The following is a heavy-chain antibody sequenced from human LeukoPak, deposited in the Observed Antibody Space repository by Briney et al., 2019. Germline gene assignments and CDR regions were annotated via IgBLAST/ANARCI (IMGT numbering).Heavy chain of an antibody. CDR1: GFTFSDYY. Sequence: SGGSLRLSCAASGFTFSDYYMSWIRQAPGKRLEWVSYISYSGSTLYYADSVKGRFTMSRDNAKNSVYLQMNSLRAEDTAFYYCTRDAALVPGKNFWGQGTLVTVSS. CDR3: TRDAALVPGKNF. J-gene: IGHJ4*02. V-gene: IGHV3-11*04. D-gene: IGHD6-19*01. CDR2: ISYSGSTL.